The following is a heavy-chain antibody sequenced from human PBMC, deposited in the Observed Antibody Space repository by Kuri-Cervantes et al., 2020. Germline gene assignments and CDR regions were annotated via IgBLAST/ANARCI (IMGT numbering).Heavy chain of an antibody. J-gene: IGHJ5*02. V-gene: IGHV3-30*03. CDR1: GFTFSNYG. Sequence: GESLKISCAASGFTFSNYGMHWVRQAPGKGLEWVAVISYDGSNKYYGDSVQGRFTVSRDNSKNTLYLQLNSLRAEDTAVYYCARDNSYNWNYVGWFDPWGQGTLVTVSS. CDR3: ARDNSYNWNYVGWFDP. CDR2: ISYDGSNK. D-gene: IGHD1-7*01.